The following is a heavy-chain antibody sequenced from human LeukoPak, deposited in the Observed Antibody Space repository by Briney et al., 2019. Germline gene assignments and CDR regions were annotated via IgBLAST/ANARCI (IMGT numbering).Heavy chain of an antibody. CDR1: GFTFGDYA. D-gene: IGHD6-19*01. J-gene: IGHJ4*02. CDR2: IRSKAYGGTT. Sequence: GGSLRLSCTASGFTFGDYAMSWVRQAPGKGLEWVGFIRSKAYGGTTEYAASVKGRFTISRDDSKSIAYLQMNSLKTEDAAVYYCTRTLPGIAVAGYSDYWGQGTLVTVSS. V-gene: IGHV3-49*04. CDR3: TRTLPGIAVAGYSDY.